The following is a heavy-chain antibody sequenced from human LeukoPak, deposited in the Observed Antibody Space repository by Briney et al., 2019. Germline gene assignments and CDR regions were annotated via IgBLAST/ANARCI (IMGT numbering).Heavy chain of an antibody. J-gene: IGHJ4*02. D-gene: IGHD3-10*01. V-gene: IGHV3-23*01. Sequence: GGSLRLSCAASGFTVSSHAMSWVRQAPGEGLEWVSGIRGSGGSTYYGDSVGGWFIISRDKSNNTLCLQMNKLRAEYTALYDWARTRTSGGYSASDYWGQGTLVTVSS. CDR2: IRGSGGST. CDR1: GFTVSSHA. CDR3: ARTRTSGGYSASDY.